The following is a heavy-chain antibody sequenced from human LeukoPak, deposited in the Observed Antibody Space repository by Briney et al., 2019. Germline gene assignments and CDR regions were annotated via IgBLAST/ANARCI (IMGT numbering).Heavy chain of an antibody. CDR3: ARVYYYGSGSYFAYYYYYMDV. J-gene: IGHJ6*03. D-gene: IGHD3-10*01. Sequence: SETLSLTCAVYGGSFSGYYWSWIRQPPGKGLEWIGEINHSGSTNYNPSLKSRVTISVDTSKNQFSLKLSSVTAADTAVYYCARVYYYGSGSYFAYYYYYMDVWGKGTTVTVSS. V-gene: IGHV4-34*01. CDR1: GGSFSGYY. CDR2: INHSGST.